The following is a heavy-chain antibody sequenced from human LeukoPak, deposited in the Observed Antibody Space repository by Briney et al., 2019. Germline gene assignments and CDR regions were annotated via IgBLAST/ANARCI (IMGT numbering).Heavy chain of an antibody. J-gene: IGHJ4*02. CDR3: ARHLDYYGSGSYEY. V-gene: IGHV4-59*08. CDR1: GGSISTYH. D-gene: IGHD3-10*01. CDR2: ISYSGST. Sequence: SETLSLTCAVSGGSISTYHWSWIRQPPGKGLEWIGYISYSGSTNYNPSLKSRVTISVDTSKSQFSLKLSSVTAADTAVYYCARHLDYYGSGSYEYWGQGTMVTVSS.